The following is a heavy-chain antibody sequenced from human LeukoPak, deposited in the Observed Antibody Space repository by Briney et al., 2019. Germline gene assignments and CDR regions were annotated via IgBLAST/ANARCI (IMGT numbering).Heavy chain of an antibody. V-gene: IGHV4-4*07. Sequence: PSETLSLTCTVSGGSISSYYWSWIRQPAGKGLEWIGRIYTSGSTNYNPSLKSRVTMSVDTSKNQFSLKLSSVTAADTAVYYCARGLITMVRGVIELSNMVNWFDPWGQGTLVTVSS. CDR1: GGSISSYY. CDR3: ARGLITMVRGVIELSNMVNWFDP. D-gene: IGHD3-10*01. J-gene: IGHJ5*02. CDR2: IYTSGST.